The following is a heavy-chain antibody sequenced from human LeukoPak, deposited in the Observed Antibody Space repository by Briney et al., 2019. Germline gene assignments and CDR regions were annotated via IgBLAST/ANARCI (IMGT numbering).Heavy chain of an antibody. CDR2: ISSGSSYI. CDR3: ARGRIAVADIDY. V-gene: IGHV3-21*01. Sequence: GGSLRLSCAASGFTFSSYSMNWVRQAPGKGLEWVSSISSGSSYIYYADSVKGRFTISRDNAKNSLYLQMNSLRAEDTAVYYCARGRIAVADIDYWGQGTLVTVSS. J-gene: IGHJ4*02. D-gene: IGHD6-19*01. CDR1: GFTFSSYS.